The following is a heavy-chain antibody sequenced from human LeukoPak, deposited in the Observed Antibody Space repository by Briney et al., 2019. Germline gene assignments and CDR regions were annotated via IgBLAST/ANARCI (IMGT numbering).Heavy chain of an antibody. Sequence: GGSLRLSCAASGFTFSIYAMSWVRQAPGKGLEWVSSISGSPDSTYYADSVKGRFTISRDNSKSTLSLQMNSLRAEDTAIYYCATYRQVLLPFESWGQGTLVTVSS. CDR2: ISGSPDST. CDR3: ATYRQVLLPFES. J-gene: IGHJ4*02. D-gene: IGHD2-8*02. V-gene: IGHV3-23*01. CDR1: GFTFSIYA.